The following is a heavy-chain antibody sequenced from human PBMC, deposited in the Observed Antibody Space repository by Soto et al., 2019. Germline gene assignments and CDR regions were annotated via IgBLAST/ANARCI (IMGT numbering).Heavy chain of an antibody. V-gene: IGHV1-2*02. CDR2: IIPNSGGT. Sequence: QVQLVQSGAEVKKPGSSVKVSCKASGGTFSSYAISWVRQAPGQGLEWMGGIIPNSGGTNYAQKFQGRVTMTRDTSISTAYMELSRLRSDDTAVYYCARGLVAGTNLDYWGQGTLVTVSS. CDR3: ARGLVAGTNLDY. CDR1: GGTFSSYA. J-gene: IGHJ4*02. D-gene: IGHD6-19*01.